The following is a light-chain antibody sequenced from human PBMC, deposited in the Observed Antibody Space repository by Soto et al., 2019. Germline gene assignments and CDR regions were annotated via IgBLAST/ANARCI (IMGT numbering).Light chain of an antibody. CDR3: SSHTISSALKV. CDR2: GVS. J-gene: IGLJ1*01. CDR1: ISDFVVYNY. V-gene: IGLV2-14*01. Sequence: VLTQPASVSGSPGQSITISCTGTISDFVVYNYVSWYQQHLGKAPKLMIYGVSNRPSGVSNRFSGSKSGNTAPLTISGLQADDEADYYCSSHTISSALKVFGTGTKVTVL.